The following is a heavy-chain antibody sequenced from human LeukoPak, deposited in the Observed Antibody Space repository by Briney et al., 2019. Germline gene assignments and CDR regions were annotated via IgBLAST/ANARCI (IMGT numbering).Heavy chain of an antibody. CDR1: GLTHGVLC. CDR2: INWHGSRA. CDR3: ARARNYDSSGYQDDAFDI. J-gene: IGHJ3*02. D-gene: IGHD3-22*01. V-gene: IGHV3-20*04. Sequence: GLCLRLSCAFSGLTHGVLCMRWASQPSGRGLEYVSGINWHGSRALYADVVEGRFTISRDIAKHSLYLHMKSVIGEDAALYYCARARNYDSSGYQDDAFDIWGQGTMVTVSS.